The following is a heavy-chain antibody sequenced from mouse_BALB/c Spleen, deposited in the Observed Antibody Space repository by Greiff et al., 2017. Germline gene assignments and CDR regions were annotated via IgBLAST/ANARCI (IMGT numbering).Heavy chain of an antibody. CDR3: TRERESLTGLFAY. V-gene: IGHV5-6-4*01. Sequence: DVMLVESGGGLVKPGGSLKLSCAASGFTFSSYTMSWVRQTPEKRLEWVATISSGGSYTYYPDSVKGRFTISRDNAKNTLYLQMSSLKSEDTAMYYCTRERESLTGLFAYWGQGTLVTVSA. D-gene: IGHD4-1*01. CDR1: GFTFSSYT. J-gene: IGHJ3*01. CDR2: ISSGGSYT.